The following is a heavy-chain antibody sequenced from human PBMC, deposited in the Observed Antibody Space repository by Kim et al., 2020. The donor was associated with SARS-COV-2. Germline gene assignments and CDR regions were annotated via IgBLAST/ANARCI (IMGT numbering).Heavy chain of an antibody. D-gene: IGHD1-26*01. Sequence: TANAASVKGRVTISSDESENTLYLKINSPNTEDTAVYYCARVGGSYEFDDWGQGTLVTVSS. CDR2: T. J-gene: IGHJ4*02. CDR3: ARVGGSYEFDD. V-gene: IGHV3-72*01.